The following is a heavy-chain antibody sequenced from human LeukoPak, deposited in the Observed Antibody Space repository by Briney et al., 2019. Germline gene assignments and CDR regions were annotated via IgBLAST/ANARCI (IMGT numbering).Heavy chain of an antibody. CDR1: GGTFSSFG. Sequence: SSVKVSCKSSGGTFSSFGISWVRQAPGQGLEWMGRIIPILGVTNYAKMFQGRVTITADKYTSTAYMELSSLRSEDTAVYYCAREKGGNGWHTDAFDIWGQGTMVTVSS. J-gene: IGHJ3*02. V-gene: IGHV1-69*04. D-gene: IGHD6-19*01. CDR2: IIPILGVT. CDR3: AREKGGNGWHTDAFDI.